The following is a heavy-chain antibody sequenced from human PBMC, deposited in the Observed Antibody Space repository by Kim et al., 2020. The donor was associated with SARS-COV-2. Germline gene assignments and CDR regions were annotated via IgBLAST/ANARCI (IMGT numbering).Heavy chain of an antibody. CDR1: GGSFSGYY. CDR2: INHSGST. V-gene: IGHV4-34*01. D-gene: IGHD3-9*01. CDR3: ARNKAYYDILTGYYYEGFNDAFDI. Sequence: SETLSLTCAVYGGSFSGYYWSWIRQPPGKGLEWIGEINHSGSTNYNPSLKSRVTISVDTSKNQFSLKLSSVTAADTAVYYCARNKAYYDILTGYYYEGFNDAFDIWGQGTMVTVSS. J-gene: IGHJ3*02.